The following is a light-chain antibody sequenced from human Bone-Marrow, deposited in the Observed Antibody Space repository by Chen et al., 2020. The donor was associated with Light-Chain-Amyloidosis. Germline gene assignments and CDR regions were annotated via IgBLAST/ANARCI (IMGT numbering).Light chain of an antibody. V-gene: IGLV2-11*02. CDR3: CSTAGRSTLV. CDR1: SGDVGGYDV. Sequence: QSALTQPRSVSGSPGQSVTISCTGTSGDVGGYDVVSWYQQYPDKAPKLIIYDVSKRPSGVPDRFSGSKSGNTASLTSSGLQAADEADYYCCSTAGRSTLVFGGGTTLTVL. J-gene: IGLJ2*01. CDR2: DVS.